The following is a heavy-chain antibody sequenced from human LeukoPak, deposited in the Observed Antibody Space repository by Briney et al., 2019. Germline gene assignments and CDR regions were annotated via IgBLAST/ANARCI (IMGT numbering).Heavy chain of an antibody. CDR2: IIPIFGTA. D-gene: IGHD6-6*01. CDR1: GGTFSSYA. CDR3: ARDGWYSSSPFDY. V-gene: IGHV1-69*05. Sequence: PVKVSCKASGGTFSSYAISWVRQAPGQGLEWMGGIIPIFGTANYAQKFQGRVTITTDESTSTAYMELSSLRSEDTAVYYCARDGWYSSSPFDYWGQGTLVTVSS. J-gene: IGHJ4*02.